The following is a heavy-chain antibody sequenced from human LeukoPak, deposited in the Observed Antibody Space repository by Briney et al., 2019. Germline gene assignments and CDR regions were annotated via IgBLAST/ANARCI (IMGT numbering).Heavy chain of an antibody. CDR3: ATWYYYGSGSDYKIDY. D-gene: IGHD3-10*01. J-gene: IGHJ4*02. Sequence: ASGKFSGKVSGYTHTELSMHWVRQAPGKGPVGPGGFDPEDGETIYAQKLQARVTMTEDTSTDTAYMELSSLRSEDTAVYYCATWYYYGSGSDYKIDYWGQGTLVTVSS. CDR2: FDPEDGET. V-gene: IGHV1-24*01. CDR1: GYTHTELS.